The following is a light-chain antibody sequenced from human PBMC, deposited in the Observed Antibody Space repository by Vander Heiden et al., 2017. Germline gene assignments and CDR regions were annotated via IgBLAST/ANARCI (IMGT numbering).Light chain of an antibody. J-gene: IGKJ2*01. CDR3: QQENNYSYT. Sequence: DIQMTQSPSTLSASVGDRVTISCRASQSISGLLAWYQDKPGKAPKLLIYKGSTLQSGVPSRFSGSGSGTEFTLTITSLQPDDFATYYCQQENNYSYTFGQGTKMEIK. CDR2: KGS. CDR1: QSISGL. V-gene: IGKV1-5*03.